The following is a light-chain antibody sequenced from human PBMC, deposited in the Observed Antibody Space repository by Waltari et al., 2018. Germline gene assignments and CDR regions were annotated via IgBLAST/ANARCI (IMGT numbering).Light chain of an antibody. CDR2: GNH. V-gene: IGLV1-40*01. CDR3: QSFDIRLSGGVV. Sequence: QSVLTQPPSMSGAPGQRVTIPCPGSSSNTGAGHDVHWYQVFPGTAPKLLIYGNHNRPSGVPDRFSGSKSDTSASLAIGGLQAEDEADYYCQSFDIRLSGGVVFGGGTKVTVL. CDR1: SSNTGAGHD. J-gene: IGLJ3*02.